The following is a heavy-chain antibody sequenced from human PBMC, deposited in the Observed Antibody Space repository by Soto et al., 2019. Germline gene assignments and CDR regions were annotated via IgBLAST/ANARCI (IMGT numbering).Heavy chain of an antibody. V-gene: IGHV3-23*01. CDR2: ISCSGGSK. J-gene: IGHJ5*02. CDR3: AKDLSQGLDSGRHYGDSLYSGFDP. Sequence: GGSLRLSCAASGFTFSSYAMSWVRQAPGKGLEWVSAISCSGGSKYYADPVKGRFTISRDNSKNTLYLQMNSPGAEDTAVYYCAKDLSQGLDSGRHYGDSLYSGFDPWGQGTLVTVSS. D-gene: IGHD4-17*01. CDR1: GFTFSSYA.